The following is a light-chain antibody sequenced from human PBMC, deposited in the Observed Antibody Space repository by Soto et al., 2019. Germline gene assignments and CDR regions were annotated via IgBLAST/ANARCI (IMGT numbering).Light chain of an antibody. V-gene: IGKV1-5*01. CDR1: QSLNNG. J-gene: IGKJ5*01. CDR2: DAS. CDR3: QQYDNLLIT. Sequence: DIPMTQSPSTLSASVGDRVTITCRASQSLNNGLAWYQQKPGKAPNLLIYDASTLERGVPSRFSGTGSGTEFTLTISSLQPEDIATYYCQQYDNLLITFGQGTRLEIK.